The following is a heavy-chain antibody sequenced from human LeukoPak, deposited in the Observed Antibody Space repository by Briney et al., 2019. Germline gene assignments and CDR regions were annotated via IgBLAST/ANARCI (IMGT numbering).Heavy chain of an antibody. Sequence: SETLSLTCTVSGCSISSYYRSWIRQPPGKGLEWIGYIYYSGSTNYNPSFKSRVTISVDTSKNQFSLKLSSVTDADTAVYYCARAGRYYYYGMEVWGQGTTVTVSS. V-gene: IGHV4-59*01. CDR2: IYYSGST. J-gene: IGHJ6*02. CDR1: GCSISSYY. CDR3: ARAGRYYYYGMEV.